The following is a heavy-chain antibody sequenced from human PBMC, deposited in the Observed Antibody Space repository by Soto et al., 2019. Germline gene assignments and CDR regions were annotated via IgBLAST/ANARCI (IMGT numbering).Heavy chain of an antibody. V-gene: IGHV3-30-3*01. D-gene: IGHD6-6*01. Sequence: QVQLVDSGGGVVQPGRSLRLSCAASGFTFSTYAMHWVRQAPGKGLEWVAVISYDGSNKFYADSVRGRFTISRDNSKNTLYLQMNSLRAEDTAVYYCATPMGLVIDSWGQGTLVTVSS. CDR2: ISYDGSNK. CDR3: ATPMGLVIDS. CDR1: GFTFSTYA. J-gene: IGHJ4*02.